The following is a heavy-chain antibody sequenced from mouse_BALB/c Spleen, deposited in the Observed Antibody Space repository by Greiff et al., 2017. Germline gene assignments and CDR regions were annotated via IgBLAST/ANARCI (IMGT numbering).Heavy chain of an antibody. D-gene: IGHD2-1*01. CDR3: ARSGNYGAY. CDR1: GYTFTSYW. Sequence: QVQLQQSGAELARPGASVKLSCKASGYTFTSYWMQWVKQRPGQGLEWIGAIYPGDGDTRYTQKFKGKATLTADKSSSTAYIQLSSLASEDSAVYYCARSGNYGAYWGQGTLVTVSA. J-gene: IGHJ3*01. V-gene: IGHV1-87*01. CDR2: IYPGDGDT.